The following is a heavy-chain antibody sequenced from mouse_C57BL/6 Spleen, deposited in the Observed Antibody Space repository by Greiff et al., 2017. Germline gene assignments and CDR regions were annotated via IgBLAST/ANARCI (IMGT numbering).Heavy chain of an antibody. CDR2: IDPSDSYT. CDR3: AREGGEYYFDY. CDR1: GYTFTSYW. D-gene: IGHD3-3*01. Sequence: QVQLQQSGAELVRPGTSVKLSCKASGYTFTSYWMHWVKQRPGQGLEWIGVIDPSDSYTNYNQKFKGKATLTVDTSSSTAYMQLSSLTSEDSAVYYCAREGGEYYFDYWGQGTTLTVSS. V-gene: IGHV1-59*01. J-gene: IGHJ2*01.